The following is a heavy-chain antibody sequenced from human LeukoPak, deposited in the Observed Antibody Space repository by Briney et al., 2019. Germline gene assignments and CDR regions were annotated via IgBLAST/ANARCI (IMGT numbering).Heavy chain of an antibody. V-gene: IGHV4-39*01. CDR2: IYYSGTT. CDR1: GGSISSSHYY. Sequence: SETLSLTCSVSGGSISSSHYYWGWIRQPPGKGLEWIGTIYYSGTTYYNPSLESRVTISEDTSKNQFSLKLSSVTAADTAVYYCARGYSSGWYGEYFQHWGQGTLVTVSS. J-gene: IGHJ1*01. D-gene: IGHD6-19*01. CDR3: ARGYSSGWYGEYFQH.